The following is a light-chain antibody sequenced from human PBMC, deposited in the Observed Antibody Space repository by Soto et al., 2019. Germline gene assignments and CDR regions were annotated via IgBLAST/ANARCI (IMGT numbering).Light chain of an antibody. CDR1: QSVRSN. CDR2: GAS. J-gene: IGKJ5*01. V-gene: IGKV3-15*01. Sequence: IVMAQSPAPLSVSPGERATVSCRASQSVRSNLAWYQQKPGQAPRLLIYGASTRATGIPARFSGSGSGTEFTLTISSLQSEDFAVYYCQQYNNWPPITFGQGTRLAIK. CDR3: QQYNNWPPIT.